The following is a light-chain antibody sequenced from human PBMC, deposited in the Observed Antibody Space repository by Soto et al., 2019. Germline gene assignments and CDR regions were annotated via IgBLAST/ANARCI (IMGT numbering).Light chain of an antibody. V-gene: IGKV3-20*01. CDR2: GAS. J-gene: IGKJ2*01. CDR1: QSVSSSY. CDR3: QQYGRSPPYT. Sequence: EIVLTQSPATLSLSPGERATLSCRASQSVSSSYLAWYQQTPGQAPRLLIYGASIRATGIPDRFSGSGSGTDFTLTISRLEPEDLAVYYCQQYGRSPPYTFGQGTKMEIK.